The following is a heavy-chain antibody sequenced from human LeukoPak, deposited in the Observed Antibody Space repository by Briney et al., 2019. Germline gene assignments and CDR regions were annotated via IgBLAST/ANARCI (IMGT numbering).Heavy chain of an antibody. Sequence: SETLSLTCIVSGGSISSYYWNWIRQPAGKGLEWIGRVYSSGTTDYNPSLKSRVTISLDKSKNHFSLKLTSVTAADTAVYFCARGTPMVRGAALFFDYWGQGILVTVFS. CDR1: GGSISSYY. J-gene: IGHJ4*02. D-gene: IGHD3-10*01. CDR3: ARGTPMVRGAALFFDY. V-gene: IGHV4-4*07. CDR2: VYSSGTT.